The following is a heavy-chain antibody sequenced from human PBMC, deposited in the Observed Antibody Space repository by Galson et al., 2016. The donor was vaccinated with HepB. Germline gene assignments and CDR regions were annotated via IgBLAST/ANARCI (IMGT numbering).Heavy chain of an antibody. D-gene: IGHD6-13*01. Sequence: ETLSLTCSVSSGGSISGYYWSWIRQPPGKALEWIGYMYMYKSGSTKCNPSLKSRVTISVDTSKNQSSLQLSSVTAADTAVYLCARGRWTAAGTFYFDYWGQGTMLTVSS. J-gene: IGHJ4*02. V-gene: IGHV4-59*01. CDR3: ARGRWTAAGTFYFDY. CDR2: MYKSGST. CDR1: SGGSISGYY.